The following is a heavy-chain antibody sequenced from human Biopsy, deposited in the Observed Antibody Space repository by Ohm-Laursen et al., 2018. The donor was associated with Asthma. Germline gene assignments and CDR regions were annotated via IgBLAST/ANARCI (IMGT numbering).Heavy chain of an antibody. CDR1: GDSFSNYA. CDR3: ARGYSGSDRIVYYYSGLEV. V-gene: IGHV1-69*01. D-gene: IGHD5-12*01. CDR2: LIPVLGTP. Sequence: SSAKVSCKASGDSFSNYAISWVRQAPGQGLEWMGGLIPVLGTPDHAQMFEGRVTITADESTSTAYMELSSLSSEDTAVCYCARGYSGSDRIVYYYSGLEVWGQGTTVTVSS. J-gene: IGHJ6*02.